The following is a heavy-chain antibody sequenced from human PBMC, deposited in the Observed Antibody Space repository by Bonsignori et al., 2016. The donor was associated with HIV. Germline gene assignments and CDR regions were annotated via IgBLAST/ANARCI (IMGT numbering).Heavy chain of an antibody. V-gene: IGHV6-1*01. CDR2: TYYRSKWYN. J-gene: IGHJ6*03. CDR3: ARVSRQWLGRQYFYYMDV. D-gene: IGHD6-19*01. Sequence: WIRQSPSRGLEWLGRTYYRSKWYNEYAGSVKSRIIITPDTSKNQFSLQMSSLTPEDTAVYYCARVSRQWLGRQYFYYMDVWGKGTTVTVSS.